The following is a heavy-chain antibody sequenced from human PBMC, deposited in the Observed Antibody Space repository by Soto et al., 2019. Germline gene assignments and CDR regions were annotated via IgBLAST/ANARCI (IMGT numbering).Heavy chain of an antibody. CDR2: IYYSGST. V-gene: IGHV4-59*12. Sequence: SETLSLTCTVSGGSISSYYWSWIRQPPGKGLEWIGYIYYSGSTNYNPSLKSRVTISVDASKNQFSLKLSSVTAADTAVYYCAREERLGELLDPSYWGQGTLVTV. D-gene: IGHD3-10*01. CDR3: AREERLGELLDPSY. CDR1: GGSISSYY. J-gene: IGHJ4*02.